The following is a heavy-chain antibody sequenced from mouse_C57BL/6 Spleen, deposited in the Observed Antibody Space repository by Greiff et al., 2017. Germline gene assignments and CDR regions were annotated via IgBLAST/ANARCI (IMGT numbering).Heavy chain of an antibody. CDR2: IDPSDSYT. CDR3: ASYYYGSSSYWYFDV. CDR1: GYTFTSYW. J-gene: IGHJ1*03. D-gene: IGHD1-1*01. Sequence: QVQLKQPGAELVKPGASVKLSCKASGYTFTSYWMQWVKQRPGQGLEWIGEIDPSDSYTNYNQKFKGKVTLTVDTSSSTAYMQLSSLTSEDSAVYYCASYYYGSSSYWYFDVWGTGTTVTVSS. V-gene: IGHV1-50*01.